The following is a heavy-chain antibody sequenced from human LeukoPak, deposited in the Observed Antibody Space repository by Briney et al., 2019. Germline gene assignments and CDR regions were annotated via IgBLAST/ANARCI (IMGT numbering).Heavy chain of an antibody. CDR3: ARDKDYYDSTGYYYLDAFDI. J-gene: IGHJ3*02. CDR2: LSKNSYYI. V-gene: IGHV3-21*01. D-gene: IGHD3-22*01. CDR1: GFTFSRYS. Sequence: GAPRLSRSASGFTFSRYSMNWGRQAPGEGLGWGSSLSKNSYYIYYADSVEGRFTISRDNAKNSLYLQMNSLRAEDSAVYYCARDKDYYDSTGYYYLDAFDIWGQGTMVTVSS.